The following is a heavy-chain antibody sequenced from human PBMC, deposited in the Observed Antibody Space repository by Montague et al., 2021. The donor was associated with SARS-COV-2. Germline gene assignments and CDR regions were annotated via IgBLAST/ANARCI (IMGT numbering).Heavy chain of an antibody. CDR3: ARGPKMGGSGYYYN. V-gene: IGHV4-39*01. D-gene: IGHD3-22*01. J-gene: IGHJ1*01. CDR2: LYHAGKT. CDR1: LHSGGRSTHA. Sequence: SETLSLTCTVALHSGGRSTHAWIGIAHASTTVLMSTRILYHAGKTYCNPSLKTRVSLSIDERKNQFSLKFYSVTVADTAVYSCARGPKMGGSGYYYNWGQGILVTVSS.